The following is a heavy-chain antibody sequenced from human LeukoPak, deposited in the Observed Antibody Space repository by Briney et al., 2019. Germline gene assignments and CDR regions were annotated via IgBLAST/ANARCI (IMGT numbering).Heavy chain of an antibody. J-gene: IGHJ4*02. CDR3: ARDSYSYGRYYFGY. V-gene: IGHV4-59*01. CDR1: GGSISSYY. D-gene: IGHD5-18*01. Sequence: SETLSLTCTVSGGSISSYYWSWIRQPPGKGLEWIGYIYYSGSTNYNPSLKSRVTISVDTSKNQFSLKLSSVTAADTAVYYCARDSYSYGRYYFGYWGQGTLVTVSS. CDR2: IYYSGST.